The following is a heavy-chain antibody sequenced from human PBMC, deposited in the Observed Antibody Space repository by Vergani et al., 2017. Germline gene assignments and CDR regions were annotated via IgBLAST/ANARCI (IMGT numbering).Heavy chain of an antibody. J-gene: IGHJ6*02. CDR3: ARVRIAAAGYYYYGMDV. V-gene: IGHV4-4*02. Sequence: QVQLQESGPGLVKPSGTLSLTCAVSGGSISSSNWWSWVRQPPRKGLEWIGEIYHSGSTNYNPSLKSRVTISVDKAKNQFSLKLSSVTAADTAVYYCARVRIAAAGYYYYGMDVWGQGTTVTVSS. D-gene: IGHD6-13*01. CDR2: IYHSGST. CDR1: GGSISSSNW.